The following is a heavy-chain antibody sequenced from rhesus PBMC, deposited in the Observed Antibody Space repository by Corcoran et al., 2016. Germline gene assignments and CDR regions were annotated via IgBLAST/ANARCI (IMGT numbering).Heavy chain of an antibody. CDR1: GVSIRTSNW. CDR3: AKGYNYGYRFDV. V-gene: IGHV4-65*01. D-gene: IGHD5-36*01. CDR2: ISGSSGSP. J-gene: IGHJ5-1*01. Sequence: QVQLQESGPGLMNPSETLSLTCAVSGVSIRTSNWWSWIRQSPEKGLEWIGYISGSSGSPYDNPALKSRVTISTDTSENRFSLNLNSVTAADTAVYYCAKGYNYGYRFDVWGPGVLVTVSS.